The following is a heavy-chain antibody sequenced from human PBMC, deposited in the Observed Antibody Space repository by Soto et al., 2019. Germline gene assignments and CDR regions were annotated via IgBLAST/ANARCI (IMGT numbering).Heavy chain of an antibody. J-gene: IGHJ5*01. CDR3: ARAIWFGESAWFDS. CDR2: IYHSGST. CDR1: GYSISSGYY. Sequence: PSETLSLTCAVSGYSISSGYYWGWTRQPPGKGLEWIGSIYHSGSTYYNPSLKSRVTISVDTSKNQFSLKLSSVTAADTAVYYCARAIWFGESAWFDSWGQGTLVTVSS. D-gene: IGHD3-10*01. V-gene: IGHV4-38-2*01.